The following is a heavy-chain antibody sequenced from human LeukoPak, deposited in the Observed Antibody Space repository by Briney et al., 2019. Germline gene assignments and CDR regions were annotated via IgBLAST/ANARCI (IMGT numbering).Heavy chain of an antibody. J-gene: IGHJ4*02. CDR1: GFTFSSYE. D-gene: IGHD3-16*01. Sequence: AGGSLRLSCAASGFTFSSYEMNWVRQAPGKGLEWVSSISSTSTYIDYVDSVKGRSTISRDNAKNSLYLQMDSLRAEDTAVYYCARDPPSRGTRYFDYWGQGTLVTVSS. CDR3: ARDPPSRGTRYFDY. CDR2: ISSTSTYI. V-gene: IGHV3-21*01.